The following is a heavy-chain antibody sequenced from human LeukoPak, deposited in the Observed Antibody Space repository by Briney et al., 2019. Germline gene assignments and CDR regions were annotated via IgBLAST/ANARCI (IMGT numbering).Heavy chain of an antibody. D-gene: IGHD3-10*01. J-gene: IGHJ4*02. Sequence: PSETLSLTCTVSGGSISSYYWSWIRQPPGKGLEWIGYIYYSGSTNYNPSLKSRVTISVDTSKNQFSLKLSSVTAADTAVYYCARVRWGYGSGSYYDYWGQGTLVTVSS. V-gene: IGHV4-59*01. CDR3: ARVRWGYGSGSYYDY. CDR2: IYYSGST. CDR1: GGSISSYY.